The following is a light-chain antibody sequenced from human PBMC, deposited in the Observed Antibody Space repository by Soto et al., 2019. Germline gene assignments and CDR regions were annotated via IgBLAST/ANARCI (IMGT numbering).Light chain of an antibody. J-gene: IGKJ5*01. CDR2: AAY. CDR3: QQSYDISPIT. V-gene: IGKV1-39*01. CDR1: ETISTF. Sequence: DIQMTQSPSSLSVSVGDTVTMTCRASETISTFLNWYQVKPGKAPKLIIYAAYTLQDGVPSRFSGSGSGTDFTLTINSLQPEDFASYYCQQSYDISPITFGQGTRLEIK.